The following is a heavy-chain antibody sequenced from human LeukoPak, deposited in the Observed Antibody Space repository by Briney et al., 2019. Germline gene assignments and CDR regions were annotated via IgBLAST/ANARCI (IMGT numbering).Heavy chain of an antibody. Sequence: GGSLRLSCAASGFTFSNAWMSWVRQAPGKGLEWVGRIKSKTDGGTTDYAAPVKGRFTISRDDSKNTLYLQMNSLKTEDTAVYYRTTEDIVVVPAAKQLPYYFDYWGQGTLVTVSS. V-gene: IGHV3-15*01. CDR3: TTEDIVVVPAAKQLPYYFDY. J-gene: IGHJ4*02. D-gene: IGHD2-2*01. CDR2: IKSKTDGGTT. CDR1: GFTFSNAW.